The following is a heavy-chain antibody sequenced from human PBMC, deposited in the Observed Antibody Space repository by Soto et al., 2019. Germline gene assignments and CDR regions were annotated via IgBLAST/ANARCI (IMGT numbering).Heavy chain of an antibody. CDR2: ILYDGSNK. Sequence: QVQLVESGGGVVQPGRSLRLSCAASGFTFNNYGMHWVRQAPGKGPEWVAVILYDGSNKYYADSVKGRFTMSRDNSKNTLYLQMNSLRAEDTAVYYCAKDTDPGAVAGTGDYWGQGTLVTVSS. D-gene: IGHD6-19*01. CDR1: GFTFNNYG. CDR3: AKDTDPGAVAGTGDY. J-gene: IGHJ4*02. V-gene: IGHV3-30*18.